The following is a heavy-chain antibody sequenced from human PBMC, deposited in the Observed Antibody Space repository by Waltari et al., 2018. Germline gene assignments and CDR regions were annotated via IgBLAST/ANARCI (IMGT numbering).Heavy chain of an antibody. Sequence: QVQLVQSGAEVKKPGSSVKVSCKASGGTFSSYAISWVRQAPGQGLEWMGGIIPIFGTANYAQKFQGRVTITADESTSTAYMELSSLRSEDTAVYYCARDRGDDYDFWSGRYHPQDWGQGTMVTVSS. J-gene: IGHJ3*01. V-gene: IGHV1-69*12. CDR3: ARDRGDDYDFWSGRYHPQD. D-gene: IGHD3-3*01. CDR1: GGTFSSYA. CDR2: IIPIFGTA.